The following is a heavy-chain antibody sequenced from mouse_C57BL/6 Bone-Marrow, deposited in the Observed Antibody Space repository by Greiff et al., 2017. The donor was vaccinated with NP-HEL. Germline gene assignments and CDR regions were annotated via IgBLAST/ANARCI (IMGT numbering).Heavy chain of an antibody. CDR3: ARFLYAMDY. Sequence: EVKLVESGGGLVKPGGSLKLSCAASGFTFSDYGMHWVRQAPEQGLEWVAYISSGSSTIYYADTVKGRFTFSRDNAKNTLFLQMTSLRSEDTAMYNCARFLYAMDYRGQGTSVTVSS. V-gene: IGHV5-17*01. CDR1: GFTFSDYG. J-gene: IGHJ4*01. CDR2: ISSGSSTI.